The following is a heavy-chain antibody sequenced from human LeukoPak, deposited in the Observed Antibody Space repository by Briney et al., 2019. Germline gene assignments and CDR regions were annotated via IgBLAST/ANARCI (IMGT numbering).Heavy chain of an antibody. CDR3: TRIHYNWFDP. CDR2: IRSKGYGGTT. CDR1: GFTFGDYA. J-gene: IGHJ5*02. Sequence: GGSLRLSCTASGFTFGDYAMSWVRQAPGKGLEGVGFIRSKGYGGTTEYAASVKGRFTISRGDSKSIAYLQMNSLKTEDTAVYYCTRIHYNWFDPWGQGTLVTVSS. V-gene: IGHV3-49*04.